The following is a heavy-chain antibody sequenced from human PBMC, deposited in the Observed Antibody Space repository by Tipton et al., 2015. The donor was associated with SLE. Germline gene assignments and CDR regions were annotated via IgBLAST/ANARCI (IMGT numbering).Heavy chain of an antibody. V-gene: IGHV4-34*01. J-gene: IGHJ3*01. CDR3: ARAKDWEDGFDV. CDR1: GGSLSDYF. Sequence: TLSLTCGVYGGSLSDYFWSWIRQPPGKGLEWIADINQRGSTNYNPSLRSRLSTSIDTSKNQSSLTVFSVTAADTALYFCARAKDWEDGFDVWGQGTMVTVSA. CDR2: INQRGST. D-gene: IGHD3-9*01.